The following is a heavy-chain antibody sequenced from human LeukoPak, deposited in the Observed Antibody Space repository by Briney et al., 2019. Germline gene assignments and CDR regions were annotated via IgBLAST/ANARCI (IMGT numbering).Heavy chain of an antibody. CDR3: ARWYNSLDV. CDR2: ISSNGGST. D-gene: IGHD1-1*01. V-gene: IGHV3-64*01. J-gene: IGHJ6*02. Sequence: GGSLRFSCDASGFTFKNSAMHWVRQAPGKGLEYVSGISSNGGSTYYANAVKGRFTISRDNSKNTVYLQMGSLRVEDMAVYYCARWYNSLDVWGQGTTVTVSS. CDR1: GFTFKNSA.